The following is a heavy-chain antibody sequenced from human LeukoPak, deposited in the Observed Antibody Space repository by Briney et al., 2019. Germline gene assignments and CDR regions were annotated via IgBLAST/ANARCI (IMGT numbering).Heavy chain of an antibody. D-gene: IGHD3-22*01. CDR2: ISYDGSNK. CDR1: GFTLSSYG. V-gene: IGHV3-30*18. J-gene: IGHJ4*02. Sequence: GGSLRLSCAASGFTLSSYGMHWVRQAPGKGLEWVAVISYDGSNKYYADSVKGRFTISRDNSKNTLYLQMNSLRAEDTAVYYCAKDGNYYDTSGYYHIDYWGQGTLVTVSS. CDR3: AKDGNYYDTSGYYHIDY.